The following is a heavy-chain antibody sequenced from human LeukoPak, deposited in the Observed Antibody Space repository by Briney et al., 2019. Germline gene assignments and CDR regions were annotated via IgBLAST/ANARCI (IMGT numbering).Heavy chain of an antibody. Sequence: GGSLRLSCAASGFTFSSYEMNWVRQAPGKGLEWVSYISGSGSTLYYADSVKGRFTISRDNAKNSLYLQMNSLRAEGAAVYYCAREAGQLPYVLDVWGQGSTVTVSS. D-gene: IGHD2-2*02. CDR1: GFTFSSYE. V-gene: IGHV3-48*03. CDR3: AREAGQLPYVLDV. CDR2: ISGSGSTL. J-gene: IGHJ6*02.